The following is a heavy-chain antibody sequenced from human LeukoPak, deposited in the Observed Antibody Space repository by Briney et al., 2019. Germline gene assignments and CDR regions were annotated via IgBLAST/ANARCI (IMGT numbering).Heavy chain of an antibody. CDR2: MNPNSGGT. CDR3: ARSAGSSSVCDY. J-gene: IGHJ4*02. CDR1: GYTLTGYY. V-gene: IGHV1-2*02. D-gene: IGHD6-19*01. Sequence: APVKVSCKASGYTLTGYYMHWVRQAPGQAPEWMGWMNPNSGGTTYSQKFQGRVTMTRDTSISTAYMELSRLTSDDTAVYYCARSAGSSSVCDYWGQGSLVTVSS.